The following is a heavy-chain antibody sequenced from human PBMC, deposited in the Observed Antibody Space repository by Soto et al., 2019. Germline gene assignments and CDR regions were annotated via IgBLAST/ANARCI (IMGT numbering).Heavy chain of an antibody. CDR2: ISGSDGKT. Sequence: ETLRLSCTAFGFSFSSYALSWVRQAPGKGLEWVSTISGSDGKTYYADSVKGRFSISRDTSKTTLYLEMTSLRVEDTAVYYCARWSFLDYWGQGTRVTVSS. J-gene: IGHJ4*02. D-gene: IGHD1-26*01. V-gene: IGHV3-23*01. CDR1: GFSFSSYA. CDR3: ARWSFLDY.